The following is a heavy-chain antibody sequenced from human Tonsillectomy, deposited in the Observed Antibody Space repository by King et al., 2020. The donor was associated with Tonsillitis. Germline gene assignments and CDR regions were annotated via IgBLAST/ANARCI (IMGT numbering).Heavy chain of an antibody. D-gene: IGHD3-22*01. Sequence: VQLVESGGGVVQPGRSLRLSCAASGVTFSSYGMHWVRQAPGKGLEWEAVISYDGSNKYYADSVKGRFTISRDNSKNTLYLQMNSLRAEDTAVYYCAKDYYYDSSGSYYWWYDALDIWGQGTMVTVSS. CDR3: AKDYYYDSSGSYYWWYDALDI. V-gene: IGHV3-30*18. CDR2: ISYDGSNK. J-gene: IGHJ3*02. CDR1: GVTFSSYG.